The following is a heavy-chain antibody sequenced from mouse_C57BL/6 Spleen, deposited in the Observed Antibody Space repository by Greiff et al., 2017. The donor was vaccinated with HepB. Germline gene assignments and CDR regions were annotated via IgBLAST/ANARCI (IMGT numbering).Heavy chain of an antibody. Sequence: QVQLQQPGAELVRPGTSVKLSCKASGYTFTSYWMHWVKQRPGQGLEWIGVIDPSDSYTNYNQKFKGKATLTVDTSSSTAYMQLSSLTSEDSAVYYCARSEAQATWFAYWGQGTLVTVSA. CDR3: ARSEAQATWFAY. CDR1: GYTFTSYW. CDR2: IDPSDSYT. V-gene: IGHV1-59*01. D-gene: IGHD3-2*02. J-gene: IGHJ3*01.